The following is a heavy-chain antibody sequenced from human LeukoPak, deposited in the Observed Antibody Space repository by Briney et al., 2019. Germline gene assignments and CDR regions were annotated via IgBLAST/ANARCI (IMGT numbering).Heavy chain of an antibody. CDR3: ARISGSRPRYYFDY. CDR1: GYTFTSYG. D-gene: IGHD1-26*01. CDR2: ISAYNGNT. Sequence: ASVKVSCKASGYTFTSYGISWVRQAPGQGLEWMGWISAYNGNTNYAQKLQGRVTMTTGTSTSTAYMELRSLRSDDTAVYYCARISGSRPRYYFDYWGQGTLVTVSS. V-gene: IGHV1-18*01. J-gene: IGHJ4*02.